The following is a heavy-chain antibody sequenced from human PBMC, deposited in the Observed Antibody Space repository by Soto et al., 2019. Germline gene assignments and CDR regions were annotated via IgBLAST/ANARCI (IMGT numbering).Heavy chain of an antibody. CDR1: GFTFSSYA. CDR3: AKVNQLSGLYYYMDV. D-gene: IGHD2-2*01. V-gene: IGHV3-23*01. Sequence: VGSLRLSCAASGFTFSSYAMSWVRQAPGKGLEWVSAISGSGGSTYYADSVKGRFTISRDNSKNTLYLQMNSLRAEDTAVYYCAKVNQLSGLYYYMDVWGKGTTVTVSS. CDR2: ISGSGGST. J-gene: IGHJ6*03.